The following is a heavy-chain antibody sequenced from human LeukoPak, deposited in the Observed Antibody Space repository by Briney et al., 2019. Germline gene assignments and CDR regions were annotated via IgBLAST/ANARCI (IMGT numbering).Heavy chain of an antibody. V-gene: IGHV3-9*01. CDR2: ISWNSGSI. CDR3: AHYSSGYRNAFDI. J-gene: IGHJ3*02. CDR1: GFTFDDYA. Sequence: PGGSLRLSCAASGFTFDDYAMHWVRQAPGKGLEWVSGISWNSGSIGYADSVKGRFTISRDSAKNSLYLQINSLRAEDTAVYYCAHYSSGYRNAFDIWGQGTMVTVSS. D-gene: IGHD3-22*01.